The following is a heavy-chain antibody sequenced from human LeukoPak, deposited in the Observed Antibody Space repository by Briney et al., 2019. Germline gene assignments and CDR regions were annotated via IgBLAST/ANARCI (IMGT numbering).Heavy chain of an antibody. J-gene: IGHJ4*02. D-gene: IGHD1-26*01. CDR3: ARYSGSYSNDY. CDR2: ISSAGSTV. CDR1: GFTFSGYT. V-gene: IGHV3-48*01. Sequence: GGSLRLSCAASGFTFSGYTMIWVRQAPGKGLEWLSYISSAGSTVYYADSVKSRFTISRDNAKNSLYLQVNSLRAEDTAVYYCARYSGSYSNDYWGQGTVVTVSS.